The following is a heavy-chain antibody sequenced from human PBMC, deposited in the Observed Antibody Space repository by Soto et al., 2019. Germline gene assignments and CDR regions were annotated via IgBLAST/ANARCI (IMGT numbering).Heavy chain of an antibody. CDR1: GGTFSSYT. CDR3: ASSTRECSSTSCPSYYYYGMDV. CDR2: IIPILGIA. V-gene: IGHV1-69*02. J-gene: IGHJ6*02. D-gene: IGHD2-2*01. Sequence: QVQLVQSGAEVKKPGSSVKVSCKASGGTFSSYTISWVRQAPGQGLEWMGRIIPILGIANYAQKFQGRVTITADKSTRKAYMELSSLRSEDTAVYYCASSTRECSSTSCPSYYYYGMDVWGQGTTVTVSS.